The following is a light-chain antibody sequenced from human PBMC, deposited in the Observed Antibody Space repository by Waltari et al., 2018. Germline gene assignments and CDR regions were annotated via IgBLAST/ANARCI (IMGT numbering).Light chain of an antibody. CDR3: QDYDNLPPLT. CDR1: QDISNY. CDR2: DAP. J-gene: IGKJ4*01. Sequence: DIQMTQSPSSLSASVGDRVTITCQASQDISNYLNWFQQKTGKAPNLLIYDAPNLETGVPSRFSGSGSGTDFTFTISSLQPEEIATYYCQDYDNLPPLTFGGGTKVEIK. V-gene: IGKV1-33*01.